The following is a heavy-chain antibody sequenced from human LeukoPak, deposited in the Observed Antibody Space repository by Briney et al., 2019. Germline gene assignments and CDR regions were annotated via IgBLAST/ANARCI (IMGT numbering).Heavy chain of an antibody. J-gene: IGHJ6*03. D-gene: IGHD5-24*01. CDR2: IKSKTDGRTT. Sequence: GGSLRLSCAASGFTFSNAWMSWVRQAPGKGLEWVGRIKSKTDGRTTDYAAPVKGRFTISSDDSNNPLYLQMNSLTTEDTAVYYCTTVGWDYYYMDVWGKGTTVTVSS. CDR1: GFTFSNAW. V-gene: IGHV3-15*01. CDR3: TTVGWDYYYMDV.